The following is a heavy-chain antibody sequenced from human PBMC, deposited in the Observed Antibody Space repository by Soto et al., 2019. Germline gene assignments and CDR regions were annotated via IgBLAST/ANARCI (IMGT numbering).Heavy chain of an antibody. CDR2: ISGSGDST. Sequence: PGGSLRLSCSASGFTFSSYAMTWVRQAPGKGLEWVLGISGSGDSTYYADSVKGRFTISRDNSKNTLYLQMNSLRAEDTAVYYCAKNTIFGVVPSMDVWGKGTTVTVSS. CDR3: AKNTIFGVVPSMDV. V-gene: IGHV3-23*01. D-gene: IGHD3-3*01. J-gene: IGHJ6*03. CDR1: GFTFSSYA.